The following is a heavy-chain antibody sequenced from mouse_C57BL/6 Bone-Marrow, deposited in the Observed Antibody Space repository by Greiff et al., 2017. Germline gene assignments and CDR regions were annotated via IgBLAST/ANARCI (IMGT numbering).Heavy chain of an antibody. J-gene: IGHJ3*01. CDR2: IYPGGGYT. D-gene: IGHD1-1*02. Sequence: VQLQQSGAELVRPGTSVKMSCKASGYTFTNYWIGWAKQRPGHGLEWIGDIYPGGGYTNYNEKFKGKATLTADKSASTAYMQFSSLTSEDSAIYYCARCGGYTWFAYWGQGTLVTVSA. CDR1: GYTFTNYW. CDR3: ARCGGYTWFAY. V-gene: IGHV1-63*01.